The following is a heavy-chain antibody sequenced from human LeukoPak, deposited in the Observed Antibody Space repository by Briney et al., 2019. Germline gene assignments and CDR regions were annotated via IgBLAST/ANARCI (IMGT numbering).Heavy chain of an antibody. CDR3: ARDGSYSGYDYYYYYGMTS. CDR1: GFTVSSNY. V-gene: IGHV3-53*01. J-gene: IGHJ6*02. CDR2: IYSGGST. D-gene: IGHD5-12*01. Sequence: GGSLRLSCAASGFTVSSNYMSWVRQAPGKGLEWVSVIYSGGSTYYADSVKGRFTISRDNSKNTLYLQMNSLRAEDTAVYYCARDGSYSGYDYYYYYGMTSGAKGPRSPSP.